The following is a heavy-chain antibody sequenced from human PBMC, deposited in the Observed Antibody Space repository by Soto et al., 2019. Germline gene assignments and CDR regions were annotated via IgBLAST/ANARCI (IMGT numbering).Heavy chain of an antibody. V-gene: IGHV1-69*01. CDR3: AAPGAAGGHRLGVDY. J-gene: IGHJ4*02. D-gene: IGHD2-15*01. Sequence: QVQLVQSGAEVKKPGSSVKVSCKASGGTFSSYAISWVRQAPGQGLEWMGGIIPIFGTANYAQKFQGRVTITADESTSTGYMALSSLRSEDTAVYYCAAPGAAGGHRLGVDYWGQGTLVTVSS. CDR2: IIPIFGTA. CDR1: GGTFSSYA.